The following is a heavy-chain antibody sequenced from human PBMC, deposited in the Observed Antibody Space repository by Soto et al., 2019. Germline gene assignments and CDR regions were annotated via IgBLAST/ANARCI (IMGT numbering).Heavy chain of an antibody. V-gene: IGHV2-5*01. CDR2: IYWNDDK. J-gene: IGHJ4*02. CDR1: GFSLSTSGLG. D-gene: IGHD6-19*01. Sequence: QITLKESGPTRVRPTQTLTLTCTFSGFSLSTSGLGVGWIRQPPGKALEWLALIYWNDDKRYSPSLKARLTITKDTSKHQVVLTMTNMDPVDTATYYCAHRPSGWYLFDYWGQGTLVTVSS. CDR3: AHRPSGWYLFDY.